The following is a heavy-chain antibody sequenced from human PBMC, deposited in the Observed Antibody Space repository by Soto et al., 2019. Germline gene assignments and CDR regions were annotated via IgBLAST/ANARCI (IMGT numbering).Heavy chain of an antibody. CDR1: GFTFSSYA. CDR3: AKAAQPDIVVVPGSGMDV. V-gene: IGHV3-23*01. J-gene: IGHJ6*02. CDR2: ISGSGGST. Sequence: GGSLRLSCAASGFTFSSYAMSRVRQAPGKGLEWVSAISGSGGSTYYADSVKGRFTISRDNSKNTLYLQMNSLRAEDTAVYYCAKAAQPDIVVVPGSGMDVWGQGTTVTVS. D-gene: IGHD2-2*01.